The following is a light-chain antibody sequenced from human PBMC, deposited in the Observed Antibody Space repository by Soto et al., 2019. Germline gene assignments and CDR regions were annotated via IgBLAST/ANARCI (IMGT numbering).Light chain of an antibody. Sequence: IQLTQSPSSLSASVGDRVTISCRASQGIANFLAWYKQKPVKDLKLLIYGASTLQSGVPSSVSGSGSGTDCTLTIASLPPEDFASYYCPQFNSFPLHVGPGTKVDI. CDR1: QGIANF. CDR3: PQFNSFPLH. CDR2: GAS. J-gene: IGKJ3*01. V-gene: IGKV1-9*01.